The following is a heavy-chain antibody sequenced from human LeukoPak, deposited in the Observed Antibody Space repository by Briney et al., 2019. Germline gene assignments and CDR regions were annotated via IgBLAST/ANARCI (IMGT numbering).Heavy chain of an antibody. Sequence: GGSLRLSCAASGFMFSSYSMNWVRQAPGKGLEWVSYITGKSDIIYYADSVKGRFAISRDNAKNSLYLQMNSLRDEDTAVYYCARDWDNFDHWGPGTLVAVSS. D-gene: IGHD1-26*01. CDR3: ARDWDNFDH. CDR2: ITGKSDII. CDR1: GFMFSSYS. V-gene: IGHV3-48*02. J-gene: IGHJ4*02.